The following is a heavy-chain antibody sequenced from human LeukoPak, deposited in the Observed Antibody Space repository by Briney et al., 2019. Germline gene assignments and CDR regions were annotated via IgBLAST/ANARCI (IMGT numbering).Heavy chain of an antibody. Sequence: ASVKVSCKVSGCTLTELSMHWVRQAPGEGLEWMGSFDPEDGETIYAQKFQGRVTMTEDTSTDTAYMELSSLRSEDTAVYYCATDRQDCSSTSCPDYWGQGTLVTVSS. D-gene: IGHD2-2*01. V-gene: IGHV1-24*01. J-gene: IGHJ4*02. CDR2: FDPEDGET. CDR3: ATDRQDCSSTSCPDY. CDR1: GCTLTELS.